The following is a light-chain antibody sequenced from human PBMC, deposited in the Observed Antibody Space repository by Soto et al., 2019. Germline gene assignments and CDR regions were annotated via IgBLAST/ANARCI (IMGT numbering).Light chain of an antibody. Sequence: DIQMTQSPSTLSASVGDRVTITCRASQSVTTWLAWYQQKPGKAPKLLIYKASNLESGLPSRFTGSGSGTEFTLTISSLQSDYFATYYCQQYSTYPITFRQGTRLEIK. CDR3: QQYSTYPIT. CDR1: QSVTTW. J-gene: IGKJ5*01. V-gene: IGKV1-5*03. CDR2: KAS.